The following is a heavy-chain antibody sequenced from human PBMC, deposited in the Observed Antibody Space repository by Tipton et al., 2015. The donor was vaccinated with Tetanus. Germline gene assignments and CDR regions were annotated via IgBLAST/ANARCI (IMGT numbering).Heavy chain of an antibody. CDR1: GGSFSGYY. Sequence: TLSLTCAVYGGSFSGYYWSWIRQPPGKGLEWIGEINHSESTNYNPSLKSRVTISVDTSKNQFSLKLSSVTAADTAVYYCARRVLLGYYYGSGSQNLFDYWGQGTLVTVSS. V-gene: IGHV4-34*01. CDR3: ARRVLLGYYYGSGSQNLFDY. D-gene: IGHD3-10*01. CDR2: INHSEST. J-gene: IGHJ4*02.